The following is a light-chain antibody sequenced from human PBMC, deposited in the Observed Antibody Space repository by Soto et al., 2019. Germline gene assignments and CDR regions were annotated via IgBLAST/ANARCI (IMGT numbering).Light chain of an antibody. CDR3: QQYDTSWT. CDR1: QSVRRSQ. V-gene: IGKV3-20*01. CDR2: GES. Sequence: EIVLTQSPGTLSLSPGDRATLSCRASQSVRRSQWAWYQQKPGQPPRLLIYGESGRAAGIPDRFSGSGSETDFTLTISRLEPEDFAVYCCQQYDTSWTFGQGTKVEIK. J-gene: IGKJ1*01.